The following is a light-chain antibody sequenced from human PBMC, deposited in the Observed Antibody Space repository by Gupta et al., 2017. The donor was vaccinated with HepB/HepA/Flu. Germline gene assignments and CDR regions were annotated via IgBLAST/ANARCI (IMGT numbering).Light chain of an antibody. Sequence: SYELTQPPSVAVVLGQRARITCPGEALPKKYAYWYQQKPGQFHVLVIYKDSERSSGIPERFSGSSSGTIVTLTISGVQAEDEADYYCLSADSSGTPVFGGGTKLTVL. CDR2: KDS. V-gene: IGLV3-16*01. CDR1: ALPKKY. J-gene: IGLJ2*01. CDR3: LSADSSGTPV.